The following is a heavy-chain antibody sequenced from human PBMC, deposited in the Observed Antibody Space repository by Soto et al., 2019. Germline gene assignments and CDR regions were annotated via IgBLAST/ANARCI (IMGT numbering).Heavy chain of an antibody. Sequence: ASVKVSCKASGGTFSSYAISWVRQAPGQGLEWMGGIIPIFGTANYAQKFQGRVTITADKSTSTAYMELSSLRSEDTAVYYCARGGYSYGPAGDYFDYWGQGTLVSVSS. J-gene: IGHJ4*02. D-gene: IGHD5-18*01. CDR1: GGTFSSYA. V-gene: IGHV1-69*06. CDR3: ARGGYSYGPAGDYFDY. CDR2: IIPIFGTA.